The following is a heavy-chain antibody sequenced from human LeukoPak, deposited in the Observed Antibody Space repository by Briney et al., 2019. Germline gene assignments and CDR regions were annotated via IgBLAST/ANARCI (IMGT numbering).Heavy chain of an antibody. CDR3: ARVITGTLYCFDY. V-gene: IGHV4-34*01. CDR2: INHSGST. J-gene: IGHJ4*02. CDR1: GGSFSGYY. Sequence: SETLSLTCAVYGGSFSGYYWSWIRQPPGKGLEWIGEINHSGSTNYNPSLKSRVTISVDTSKNQFSLKLSPVTAADTAVYYCARVITGTLYCFDYWGQGTLVTVSS. D-gene: IGHD1-20*01.